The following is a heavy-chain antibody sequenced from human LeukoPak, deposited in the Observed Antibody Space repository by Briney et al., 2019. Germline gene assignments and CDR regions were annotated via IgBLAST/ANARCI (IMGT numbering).Heavy chain of an antibody. J-gene: IGHJ4*02. V-gene: IGHV5-51*01. D-gene: IGHD3-22*01. CDR1: GYSFTSYW. Sequence: GESLKISCKGSGYSFTSYWIGWVRQMPGKGLEWMGIICPGDSDTRYSPSFQGQVTISADKSISTAYLQWSSLKASDTAMYYCARMSRFYYYDSSGYFDYWGQGTLVTVSS. CDR3: ARMSRFYYYDSSGYFDY. CDR2: ICPGDSDT.